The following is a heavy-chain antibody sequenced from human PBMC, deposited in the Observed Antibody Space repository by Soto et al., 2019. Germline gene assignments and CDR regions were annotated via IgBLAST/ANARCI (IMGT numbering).Heavy chain of an antibody. CDR2: ISYDGSNK. J-gene: IGHJ4*02. CDR1: GFTFSSYG. V-gene: IGHV3-30*18. Sequence: QVQLVESGGGVVQPGRSLRLSCAASGFTFSSYGMHWVRQAPGKGLEWVAVISYDGSNKYYADSVKGRFTISRDNSKNTLYLQMNSLRAEDTAVYYCAKENYDSPDYWGQGTLVTVSS. CDR3: AKENYDSPDY. D-gene: IGHD3-16*01.